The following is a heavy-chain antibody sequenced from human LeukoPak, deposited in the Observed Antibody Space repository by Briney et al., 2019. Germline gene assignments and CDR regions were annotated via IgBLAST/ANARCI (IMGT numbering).Heavy chain of an antibody. V-gene: IGHV1-8*03. J-gene: IGHJ6*03. Sequence: ASVKVSCKASGYTFTSYDINWVRQATGRGLEWMGWMNPNSGNTGYAQKFQGRVTITRNTSISTAYMELSSLRSEDTAVYYCARAPYYDFWSGYYGYYMDVWGKGTTVTVSS. D-gene: IGHD3-3*01. CDR3: ARAPYYDFWSGYYGYYMDV. CDR2: MNPNSGNT. CDR1: GYTFTSYD.